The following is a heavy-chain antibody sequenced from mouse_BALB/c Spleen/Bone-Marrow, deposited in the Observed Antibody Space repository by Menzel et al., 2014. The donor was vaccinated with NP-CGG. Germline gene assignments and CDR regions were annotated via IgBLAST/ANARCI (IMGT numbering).Heavy chain of an antibody. CDR1: GYSFTSYW. CDR3: TRSGSLGAMDY. V-gene: IGHV1-5*01. Sequence: VQLQQSGTVLARPGASVKMSCKASGYSFTSYWMHWVKQRPGQGLEWIGAIYPGNSDTSYNQKFKGKAKLTAVTSASTAYMELGSLTNEDSAVYYCTRSGSLGAMDYWGQGTSVTVSS. CDR2: IYPGNSDT. J-gene: IGHJ4*01. D-gene: IGHD3-1*01.